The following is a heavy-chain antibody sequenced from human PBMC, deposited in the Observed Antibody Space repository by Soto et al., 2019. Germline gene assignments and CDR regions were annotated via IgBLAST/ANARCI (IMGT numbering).Heavy chain of an antibody. J-gene: IGHJ6*02. D-gene: IGHD6-13*01. CDR3: ARDVGSSSWFYYYGMDV. Sequence: ASVKVSCKASGYTFTSYYMHWVRQAPGQGLEWMGIINPSGGSTTYAQKFQGRVTMTRDTSTSTVYMELSSLRSEDTAVYYCARDVGSSSWFYYYGMDVWGQGTTVTV. CDR1: GYTFTSYY. CDR2: INPSGGST. V-gene: IGHV1-46*01.